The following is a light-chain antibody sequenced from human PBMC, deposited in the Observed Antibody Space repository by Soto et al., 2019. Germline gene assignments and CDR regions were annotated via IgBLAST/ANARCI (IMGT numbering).Light chain of an antibody. Sequence: QSALTQPRSVSGSPGQSVTISCTGTSSDVGDYNYVSWYQQHPGKAPKPMIYDVSNRPSGVPDRFSGSKSGNTASLTISGLQTEDEADYYCCSYAGSYTLYVFGTGTKVTVL. V-gene: IGLV2-11*01. CDR3: CSYAGSYTLYV. CDR2: DVS. CDR1: SSDVGDYNY. J-gene: IGLJ1*01.